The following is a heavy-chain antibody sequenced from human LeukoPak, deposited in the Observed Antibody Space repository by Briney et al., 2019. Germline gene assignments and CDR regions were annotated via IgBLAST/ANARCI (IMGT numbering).Heavy chain of an antibody. CDR2: IYYSGST. CDR3: ARDRPENDAFDI. Sequence: SQTLSPTCTVSGGSISSGDYYWSWIRQHPGKGLEWIGYIYYSGSTYYNPSLKSRVTISVDTSKNQFSLKLSSVTAADTAVYYCARDRPENDAFDIWGQGTMVTVSS. CDR1: GGSISSGDYY. D-gene: IGHD5-24*01. J-gene: IGHJ3*02. V-gene: IGHV4-31*03.